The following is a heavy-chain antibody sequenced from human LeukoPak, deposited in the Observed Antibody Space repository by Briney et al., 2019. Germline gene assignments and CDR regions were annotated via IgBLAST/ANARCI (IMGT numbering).Heavy chain of an antibody. D-gene: IGHD3-9*01. CDR3: AKDIVLTGYYTVSDY. CDR1: GFTFSSYA. J-gene: IGHJ4*02. CDR2: ISGSGGST. V-gene: IGHV3-23*01. Sequence: GGSLRLSCAASGFTFSSYAMSWVRQAPGKGLEWVSAISGSGGSTYYADSVKGRFTISRDNSKNTLYLQMNSLRAEDTAVYYCAKDIVLTGYYTVSDYWGQGTLVTVSS.